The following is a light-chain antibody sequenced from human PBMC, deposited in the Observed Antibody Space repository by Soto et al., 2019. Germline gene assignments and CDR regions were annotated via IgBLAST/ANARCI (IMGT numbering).Light chain of an antibody. Sequence: EIVLTQSPGTLSLSPGERATLSCRASQSVSSNYLAWYQQKPGQAPRLLIYGTSSRATGVPDRFSGSGSGTDFTLTISRLEPEDFAVYNCHQYNTSPWTFGQGTKVDI. CDR1: QSVSSNY. V-gene: IGKV3-20*01. J-gene: IGKJ1*01. CDR2: GTS. CDR3: HQYNTSPWT.